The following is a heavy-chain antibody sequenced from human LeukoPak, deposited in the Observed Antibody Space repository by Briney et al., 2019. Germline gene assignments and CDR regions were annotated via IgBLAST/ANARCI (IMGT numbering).Heavy chain of an antibody. J-gene: IGHJ4*02. D-gene: IGHD6-13*01. CDR1: GYIFTCYG. CDR2: RCTFNDKT. V-gene: IGHV1-18*01. Sequence: SVTVSCKASGYIFTCYGITWVRQPPGQGLEWMGRRCTFNDKTVFAEKFQDRLTMTTDTTSAYQTLRRLRSDDTAVYYCARSGSSSWSSLLDHWGRGSVVRVSS. CDR3: ARSGSSSWSSLLDH.